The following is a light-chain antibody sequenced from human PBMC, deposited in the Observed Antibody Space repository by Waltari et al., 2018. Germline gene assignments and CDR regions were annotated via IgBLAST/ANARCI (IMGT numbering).Light chain of an antibody. Sequence: DIQMTQSPSTLSASVGERVNITCRASQSISAWLDWYQHKSGKAPKLLIHKASILESGVPSRFSGSRSGTEFALTISSLQPDDFATYYCQQFHSYPWTFGQGTKVEI. CDR3: QQFHSYPWT. V-gene: IGKV1-5*03. CDR1: QSISAW. J-gene: IGKJ1*01. CDR2: KAS.